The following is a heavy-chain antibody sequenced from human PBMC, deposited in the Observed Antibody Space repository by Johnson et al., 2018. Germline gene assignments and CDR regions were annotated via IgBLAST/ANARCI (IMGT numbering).Heavy chain of an antibody. CDR1: GYTFSSYG. CDR3: AGEGRGYYDSSGYYFHDGFDI. D-gene: IGHD3-22*01. CDR2: ISGYNGNT. Sequence: QVQLVESGAEVKRXGASVKVXCKASGYTFSSYGVSWVRQVPGQGLEWMGWISGYNGNTNYAQKVQGRVPMTTDTSTSTANMELRSLTADDTAVYYCAGEGRGYYDSSGYYFHDGFDIWGQGTMVTVSS. J-gene: IGHJ3*02. V-gene: IGHV1-18*01.